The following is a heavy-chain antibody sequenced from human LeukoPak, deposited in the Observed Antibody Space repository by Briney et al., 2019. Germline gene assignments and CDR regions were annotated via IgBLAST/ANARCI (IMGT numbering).Heavy chain of an antibody. J-gene: IGHJ4*02. Sequence: NPGGSLRLSCAASGFTFSSYAMHWVRQAPGMGLEWVSGITTSGGSTYYADSVKGRFTISRDNSKNTLYLQMNSLRAEDTAVYYCAKDPMYSSGWFPYWGQGTLVTVSS. CDR1: GFTFSSYA. D-gene: IGHD6-19*01. CDR2: ITTSGGST. CDR3: AKDPMYSSGWFPY. V-gene: IGHV3-23*01.